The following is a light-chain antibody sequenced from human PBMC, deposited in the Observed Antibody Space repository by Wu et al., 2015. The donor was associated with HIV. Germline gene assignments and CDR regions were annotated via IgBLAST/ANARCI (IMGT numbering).Light chain of an antibody. CDR2: GAS. CDR1: QNVRNNF. Sequence: EILLTQSPGTLSLFPGERATLSCRASQNVRNNFLAWFQQKPGQAPRLLIYGASSRATDIPDRFSGTASGTDFTLTIDRLEPEDFAVYYCQQYGTSPRYTFGQGTEVGD. J-gene: IGKJ2*01. CDR3: QQYGTSPRYT. V-gene: IGKV3-20*01.